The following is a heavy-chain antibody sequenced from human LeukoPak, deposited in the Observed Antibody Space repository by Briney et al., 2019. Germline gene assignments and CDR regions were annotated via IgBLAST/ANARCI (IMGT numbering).Heavy chain of an antibody. Sequence: GGSLRLSCAASGFTFRSYGMHWVRQAPGKGLEWVAVISYDGSDKHYADSVKGRFTISRDNFKNTLYLQMNSLRVEDTAVYYCAKSWGVATVRSDGYFDYWGQGTLVTVSS. CDR3: AKSWGVATVRSDGYFDY. CDR2: ISYDGSDK. V-gene: IGHV3-30*18. D-gene: IGHD5-12*01. J-gene: IGHJ4*02. CDR1: GFTFRSYG.